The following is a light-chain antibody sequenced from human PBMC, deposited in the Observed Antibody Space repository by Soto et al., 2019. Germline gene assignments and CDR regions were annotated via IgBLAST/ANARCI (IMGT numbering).Light chain of an antibody. CDR2: KAS. CDR1: QSIRTW. Sequence: IQMTQSPSTLSASVGDRVTITCRASQSIRTWLAWYQQKPGSAPKLLIYKASTLDSGVPSRFSGNGSGTDFALTINNVQPEDCATYYCQQYNSYWTFGLGTKVDVK. V-gene: IGKV1-5*03. J-gene: IGKJ1*01. CDR3: QQYNSYWT.